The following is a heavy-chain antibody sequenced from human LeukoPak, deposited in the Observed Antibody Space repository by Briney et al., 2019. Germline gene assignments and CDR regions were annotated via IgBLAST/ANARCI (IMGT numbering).Heavy chain of an antibody. V-gene: IGHV3-33*03. Sequence: PGGSLRLSCAASGFTFSSYGMHWVRQAPGKGLEWVAVIWYDGSNKYYADSVKGRFTISRDNAKNSLYLQMNSLRAEDTALYYCAKDPTNGDYGGYYMDVWSKGTTVTVSS. D-gene: IGHD4-17*01. J-gene: IGHJ6*03. CDR1: GFTFSSYG. CDR2: IWYDGSNK. CDR3: AKDPTNGDYGGYYMDV.